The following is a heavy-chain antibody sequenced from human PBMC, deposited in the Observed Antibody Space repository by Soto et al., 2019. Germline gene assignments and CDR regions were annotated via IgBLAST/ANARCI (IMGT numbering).Heavy chain of an antibody. V-gene: IGHV3-9*01. CDR1: GLTFDDYA. CDR2: INWNSGSI. J-gene: IGHJ1*01. CDR3: VKDESINWYSGHFRH. D-gene: IGHD6-13*01. Sequence: GGSLRLSCAASGLTFDDYAMHWVRQVPGKGLEWVSGINWNSGSIGYADSVKCRFAISRDNAKNSLHLQMNSLRAEDTAFYYCVKDESINWYSGHFRHWGQGTLVTVSS.